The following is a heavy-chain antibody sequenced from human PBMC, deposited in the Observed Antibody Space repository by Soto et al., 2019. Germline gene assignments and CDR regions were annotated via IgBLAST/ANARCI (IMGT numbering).Heavy chain of an antibody. J-gene: IGHJ4*01. D-gene: IGHD6-19*01. CDR2: IYYSGST. CDR1: GGSVSSGSYY. Sequence: PSETLSLTCTVSGGSVSSGSYYWSWIRQPPEKGLEWIGYIYYSGSTNYTPSLKSRVTISVDTSKNQFSLKLISVTAADTAVYYCAATPDIAVTDTGYLCQGALVTVSA. CDR3: AATPDIAVTDTGY. V-gene: IGHV4-61*01.